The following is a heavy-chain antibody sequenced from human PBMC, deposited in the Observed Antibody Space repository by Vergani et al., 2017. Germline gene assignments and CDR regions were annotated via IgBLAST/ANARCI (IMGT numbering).Heavy chain of an antibody. CDR1: GGSISSSNW. CDR2: IYHSGST. J-gene: IGHJ4*02. V-gene: IGHV4-4*02. Sequence: QVQLQESGPGLVKTSGTLSLTCAVSGGSISSSNWWSWVRQPPGKGLEWIGEIYHSGSTNYNPSLKSRDTISVDKSKNQFSLKLSSVTAADTAVYYCAREGSWNYDSSGYYGSYFDYWGQGTLVTVSS. CDR3: AREGSWNYDSSGYYGSYFDY. D-gene: IGHD3-22*01.